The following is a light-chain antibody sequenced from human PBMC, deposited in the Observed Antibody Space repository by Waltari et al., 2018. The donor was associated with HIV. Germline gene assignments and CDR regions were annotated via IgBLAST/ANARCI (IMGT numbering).Light chain of an antibody. CDR2: DVS. V-gene: IGLV2-11*01. J-gene: IGLJ3*02. CDR3: CSYAGSYLWV. CDR1: SSDVGGYNY. Sequence: QSALTQPRSVSGSPGQSVTISCTGTSSDVGGYNYVSWYQQHPGKAPKLMIYDVSKRPSGVPDRFSGSKSGNTAYLTISGLQAEDEADYYCCSYAGSYLWVFGGGTKLTVL.